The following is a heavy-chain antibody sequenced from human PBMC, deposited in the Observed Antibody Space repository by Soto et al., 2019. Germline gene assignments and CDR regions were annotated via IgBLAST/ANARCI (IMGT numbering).Heavy chain of an antibody. Sequence: SETLSLTCTVSGGSTSSDNYWSWIRQPPGKGLEWIGHIYYSGNTGYNPSLKSRLAISIDTSKNQFSLKLSSVTAADTAVYFCAREGGESSDGLYYFDSWGQGSLVTVSS. CDR1: GGSTSSDNY. J-gene: IGHJ4*02. CDR2: IYYSGNT. D-gene: IGHD3-16*01. CDR3: AREGGESSDGLYYFDS. V-gene: IGHV4-30-4*01.